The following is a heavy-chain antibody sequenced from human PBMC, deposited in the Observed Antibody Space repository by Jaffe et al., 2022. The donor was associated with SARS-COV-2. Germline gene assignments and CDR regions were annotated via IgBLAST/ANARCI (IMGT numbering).Heavy chain of an antibody. V-gene: IGHV4-61*02. CDR2: FHSSGYT. CDR1: GGSISSGSYY. CDR3: ARGNYYVDFIY. Sequence: QVQLQESGPGPVKPSQTLSLTCTVSGGSISSGSYYWSWVRQSAGRGLEWIGRFHSSGYTHYNPSFESRITISADTSKNQFSLRLDSLTASDTAVYYCARGNYYVDFIYWGQGTLVTVSA. D-gene: IGHD3-16*01. J-gene: IGHJ1*01.